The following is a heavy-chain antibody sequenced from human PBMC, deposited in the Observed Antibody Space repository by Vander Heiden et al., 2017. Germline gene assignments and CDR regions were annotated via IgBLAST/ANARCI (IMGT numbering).Heavy chain of an antibody. V-gene: IGHV1-18*01. J-gene: IGHJ3*02. D-gene: IGHD6-13*01. CDR2: ISAYNGNT. Sequence: GAEVKKPGASVKFSCKASGYTFTSYGISWVRQAPGQGLEWMGWISAYNGNTNYAQKLQGRVTMTTDTSTSKAYMELRSRRSDDTAVYYCARDRGAAAGGDAFDIWGQGTMVTVSS. CDR1: GYTFTSYG. CDR3: ARDRGAAAGGDAFDI.